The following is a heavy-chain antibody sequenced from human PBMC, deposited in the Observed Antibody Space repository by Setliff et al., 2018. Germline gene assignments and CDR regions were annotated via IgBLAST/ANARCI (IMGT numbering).Heavy chain of an antibody. D-gene: IGHD3-9*01. V-gene: IGHV3-74*03. CDR2: VNDDGSSA. CDR1: GFTFSSYW. Sequence: GSLRLSCAASGFTFSSYWMHWVRQGPGKGLVWVSRVNDDGSSAMYADSVKGRFTMSRDNAKNTLYLQMNSLRAEDTAVYYCARAYYGTVNGYSSYYGLDVWGQGTTVTVSS. J-gene: IGHJ6*02. CDR3: ARAYYGTVNGYSSYYGLDV.